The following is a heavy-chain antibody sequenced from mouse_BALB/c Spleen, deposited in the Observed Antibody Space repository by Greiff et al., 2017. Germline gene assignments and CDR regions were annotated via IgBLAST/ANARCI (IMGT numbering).Heavy chain of an antibody. CDR1: GFNIKDTY. Sequence: VHVKQSGAELVKPGASVKLSCTASGFNIKDTYMHWVKQRPEQGLEWIGRIDPANGNTKYDPKFQGKATITADTSSNTAYLQLSSLTSEDTAVYYCARNGNYFYYYAMDYWGQGTSVTVSS. D-gene: IGHD2-1*01. CDR2: IDPANGNT. J-gene: IGHJ4*01. CDR3: ARNGNYFYYYAMDY. V-gene: IGHV14-3*02.